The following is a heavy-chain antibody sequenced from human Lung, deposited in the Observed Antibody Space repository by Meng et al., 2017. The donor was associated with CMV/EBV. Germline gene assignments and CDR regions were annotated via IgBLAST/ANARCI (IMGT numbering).Heavy chain of an antibody. CDR3: AKESSGFDY. CDR1: GFTFDDYA. V-gene: IGHV3-9*01. Sequence: GGSLRLSCAASGFTFDDYAMHWVRQAPGKGLEWVSGISWNSGSLGYADSVKGRFTISRDNAKNSLYLQMNSLRAEDTALYYCAKESSGFDYWGQGTRVNVSS. D-gene: IGHD6-19*01. J-gene: IGHJ4*02. CDR2: ISWNSGSL.